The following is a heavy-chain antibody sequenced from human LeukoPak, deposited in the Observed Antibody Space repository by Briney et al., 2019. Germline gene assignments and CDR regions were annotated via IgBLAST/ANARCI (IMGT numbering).Heavy chain of an antibody. CDR2: IYYSGST. Sequence: SETLSLTCTVSGGSISSGSYYWGWIRQPPGKGLEWIGNIYYSGSTSYNPSLKSRVTISVDTSKNQFSLKLSSVTAADTAVYYCARRHLGSALRDYWGQGTLVTVSS. V-gene: IGHV4-39*01. CDR3: ARRHLGSALRDY. D-gene: IGHD3-10*01. J-gene: IGHJ4*02. CDR1: GGSISSGSYY.